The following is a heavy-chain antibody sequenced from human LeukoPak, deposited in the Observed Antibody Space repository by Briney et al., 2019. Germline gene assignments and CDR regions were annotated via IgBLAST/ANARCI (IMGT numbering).Heavy chain of an antibody. D-gene: IGHD2-2*01. CDR1: GFTFSSYS. V-gene: IGHV3-21*01. Sequence: GGSLRLSCAASGFTFSSYSMNWVRQAPGKGLEWVSSISSSSSYIYYADSVKGRFTISRDNAKNSLYLQMNSLRAEDTAVYYCARDSCSSTSCYGEWDYYYYGMDVWGQGTTVTVSS. J-gene: IGHJ6*02. CDR3: ARDSCSSTSCYGEWDYYYYGMDV. CDR2: ISSSSSYI.